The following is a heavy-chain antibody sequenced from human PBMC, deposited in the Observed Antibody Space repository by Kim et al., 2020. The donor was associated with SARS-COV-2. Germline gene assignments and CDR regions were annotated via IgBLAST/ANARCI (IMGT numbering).Heavy chain of an antibody. D-gene: IGHD2-2*01. J-gene: IGHJ5*02. CDR3: ARDGAPGDIVVVPAENWFDP. CDR1: GYTFTGYY. V-gene: IGHV1-2*02. CDR2: INPNSGGT. Sequence: ASVKVSCKASGYTFTGYYMHWVRQAPGQGLEWMGWINPNSGGTNYAQKFQGRVTMTRDTSISTAYMELSRLRSDDTAVYYCARDGAPGDIVVVPAENWFDPWGQGTLVTVSS.